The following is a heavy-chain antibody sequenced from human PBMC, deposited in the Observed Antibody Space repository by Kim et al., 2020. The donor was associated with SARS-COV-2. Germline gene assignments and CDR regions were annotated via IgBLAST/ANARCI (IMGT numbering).Heavy chain of an antibody. J-gene: IGHJ6*02. CDR3: ARGVWGLGAMDG. V-gene: IGHV3-13*01. D-gene: IGHD6-13*01. CDR2: IYTGGDT. Sequence: GGSLRLSCAASGFTFKSHDMHWVRQPTGKSLEWVSAIYTGGDTHYAGSVKGRCTISRENAKNSLSLQMSSLRAGDTAVYYCARGVWGLGAMDGCGQGNPVTVSS. CDR1: GFTFKSHD.